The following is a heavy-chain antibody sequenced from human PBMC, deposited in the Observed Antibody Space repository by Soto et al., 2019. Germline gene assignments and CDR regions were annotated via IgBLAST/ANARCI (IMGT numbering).Heavy chain of an antibody. Sequence: GGSLRLSCAASGFTFSDHYMDWVRQAPGKGLEWVGRTRNKANSYTTEYAASVKGRFTISRDDSKNSLYLQMNSLKTEDTAVYYCASSDHSPGMYYDFWSGYNSKNYYYYGMDVWGQGTTVTVSS. D-gene: IGHD3-3*01. CDR2: TRNKANSYTT. CDR1: GFTFSDHY. J-gene: IGHJ6*02. V-gene: IGHV3-72*01. CDR3: ASSDHSPGMYYDFWSGYNSKNYYYYGMDV.